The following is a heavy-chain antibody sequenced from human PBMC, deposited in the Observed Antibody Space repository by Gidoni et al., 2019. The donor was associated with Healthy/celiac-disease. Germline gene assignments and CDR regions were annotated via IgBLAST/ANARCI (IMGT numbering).Heavy chain of an antibody. CDR1: GFTFSNAW. V-gene: IGHV3-15*01. J-gene: IGHJ4*02. D-gene: IGHD3-3*01. CDR2: IKSKTDDGTT. Sequence: EVQLVESGGGLVKPGGSLRLSCAASGFTFSNAWMSWVRQAPGKGLEWVGRIKSKTDDGTTDYAAPVKGRFTISGDDSKTTLYPQINSLKTEDTAVYYCTTSPSEYRYYDFWSGYYTVGLFDYWGRGTLVTVSS. CDR3: TTSPSEYRYYDFWSGYYTVGLFDY.